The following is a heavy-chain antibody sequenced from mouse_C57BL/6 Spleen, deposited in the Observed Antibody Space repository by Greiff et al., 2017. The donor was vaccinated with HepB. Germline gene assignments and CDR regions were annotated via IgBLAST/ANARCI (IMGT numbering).Heavy chain of an antibody. Sequence: QVQLQQPGAELVKPGASVKLSCKASGYTFTSYWMQWVKQRPGQGLEWIGEIDPSDSYTNSNQKFKGKATLTVDTSSSTAYMQLSSLASEDSAVYYCARNYGSSYAMDYWGQGTSVTVSS. J-gene: IGHJ4*01. CDR3: ARNYGSSYAMDY. D-gene: IGHD1-1*01. CDR2: IDPSDSYT. V-gene: IGHV1-50*01. CDR1: GYTFTSYW.